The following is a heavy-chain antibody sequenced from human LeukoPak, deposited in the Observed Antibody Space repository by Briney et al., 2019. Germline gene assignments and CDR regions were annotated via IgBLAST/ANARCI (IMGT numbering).Heavy chain of an antibody. J-gene: IGHJ3*02. CDR2: TSSSSAHI. D-gene: IGHD6-19*01. V-gene: IGHV3-21*01. CDR1: GFSFSTYS. CDR3: ARSTVVGTHAFDI. Sequence: GGSLRLSCEASGFSFSTYSMNWVRQAPGKGLEWVSVTSSSSAHIYYADSMKGRFTISRNNAKNSLYLQMNSLRAEDTAVYYCARSTVVGTHAFDIWGQGTMVTVSS.